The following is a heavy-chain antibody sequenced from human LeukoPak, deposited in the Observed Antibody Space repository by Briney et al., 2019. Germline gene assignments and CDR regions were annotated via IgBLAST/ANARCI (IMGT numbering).Heavy chain of an antibody. Sequence: GGSLRLSCAASGFTFSSYAMSWVRQAPGKGLEWVSAISGSGGSTYYADSVKGRFTISRDNSKNTLYLQMNSLRAEDTAVYYCAKKASKDIVLMVALNWFDPWGQGTLVTVSS. D-gene: IGHD2-8*01. CDR2: ISGSGGST. V-gene: IGHV3-23*01. CDR1: GFTFSSYA. J-gene: IGHJ5*02. CDR3: AKKASKDIVLMVALNWFDP.